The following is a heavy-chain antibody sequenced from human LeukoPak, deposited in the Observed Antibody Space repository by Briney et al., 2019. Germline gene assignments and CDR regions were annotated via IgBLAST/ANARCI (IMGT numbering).Heavy chain of an antibody. CDR3: ARLYYYVSGTYSRYFDY. CDR2: IYSGGTT. D-gene: IGHD3-10*01. J-gene: IGHJ4*02. Sequence: GGSLRLSCAASGFTVGSNHMTWVRQAPGKGLEWVSIIYSGGTTYYADSVKGRFTISRDNSKNTLYLQMNSLRAEDTAVYYCARLYYYVSGTYSRYFDYWGQGTLVTVSS. V-gene: IGHV3-53*01. CDR1: GFTVGSNH.